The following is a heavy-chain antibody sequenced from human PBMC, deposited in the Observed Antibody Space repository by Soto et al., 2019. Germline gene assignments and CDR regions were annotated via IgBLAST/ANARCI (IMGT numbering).Heavy chain of an antibody. D-gene: IGHD3-10*01. CDR3: ARVARSGFDY. J-gene: IGHJ4*02. V-gene: IGHV3-74*01. CDR1: GGTVRKYW. Sequence: RLSYAGCGGTVRKYWWHWVRQAPGKGLVWVSRINSDGSSTSYADSVKGRFTISRDNAKNTLFLQMNSLRAEDTAIYYCARVARSGFDYWGQGILVTVSS. CDR2: INSDGSST.